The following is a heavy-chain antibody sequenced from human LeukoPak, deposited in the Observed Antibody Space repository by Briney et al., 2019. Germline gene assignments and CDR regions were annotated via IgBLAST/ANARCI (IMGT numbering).Heavy chain of an antibody. CDR3: AREEGSGYFLGFYYAFDI. CDR2: ISAYNGNT. V-gene: IGHV1-18*01. Sequence: GASVKVSCKASGYTFTSYGISWVRQAPGQGLEWMGWISAYNGNTNYAQKLQGRVTMTTDTSTSTAYMELRSLRSDDTAVYYSAREEGSGYFLGFYYAFDIWGQGTMVTVSS. CDR1: GYTFTSYG. J-gene: IGHJ3*02. D-gene: IGHD3-22*01.